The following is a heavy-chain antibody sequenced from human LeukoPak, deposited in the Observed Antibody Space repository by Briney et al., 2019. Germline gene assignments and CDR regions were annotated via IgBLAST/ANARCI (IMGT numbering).Heavy chain of an antibody. CDR1: GYTFTGYY. CDR2: INPNTGGT. D-gene: IGHD1-26*01. CDR3: AREGGGSRDY. J-gene: IGHJ4*02. Sequence: ASVKVSCKTSGYTFTGYYMHWVRQAPGQGLEWMGWINPNTGGTNYAQKFQGRVTMTRDTSISTAYMDLSSLRSDDTAVYYCAREGGGSRDYWGQGTLVTVSS. V-gene: IGHV1-2*02.